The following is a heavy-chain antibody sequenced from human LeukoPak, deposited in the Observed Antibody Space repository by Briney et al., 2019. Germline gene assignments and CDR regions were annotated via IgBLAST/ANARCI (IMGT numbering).Heavy chain of an antibody. V-gene: IGHV4-39*07. Sequence: SETLSLTCTVSGGSISSSSFYWGWIRQPPGKGLEWVGNIYYSGSAYYNPSLRSRVTISVDTSKNQFSLKLSFVTAADTAVYYCARAYDYVWGSLLDYWGQGTLVTVSS. CDR2: IYYSGSA. CDR3: ARAYDYVWGSLLDY. CDR1: GGSISSSSFY. D-gene: IGHD3-16*01. J-gene: IGHJ4*02.